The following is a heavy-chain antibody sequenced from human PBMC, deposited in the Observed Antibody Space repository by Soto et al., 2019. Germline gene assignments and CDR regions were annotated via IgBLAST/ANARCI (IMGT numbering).Heavy chain of an antibody. J-gene: IGHJ6*02. V-gene: IGHV5-10-1*01. CDR1: GYSFNSYC. Sequence: GESLKISCEGSGYSFNSYCISWVRQMPWKGLEWMGRIDPRDSETSYSPSFQGHVTMSADNSISTAYLQWSSLKASDTAMYYCATLAVARTDYYYYGTDAWGPGTTAT. CDR2: IDPRDSET. CDR3: ATLAVARTDYYYYGTDA. D-gene: IGHD6-19*01.